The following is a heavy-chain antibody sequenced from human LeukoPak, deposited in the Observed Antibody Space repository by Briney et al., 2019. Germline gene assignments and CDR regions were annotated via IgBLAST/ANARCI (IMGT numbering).Heavy chain of an antibody. J-gene: IGHJ4*02. CDR2: ISAYNGNT. D-gene: IGHD3-16*01. CDR1: GYTFTSYG. V-gene: IGHV1-18*01. CDR3: AIVREDLYDYVWSH. Sequence: ASVKVSCKASGYTFTSYGISWVRQAPGQGLEWMGWISAYNGNTNYAQKLQGRVTMTTDTSTSTAYMELRSLRSDDTAVYYCAIVREDLYDYVWSHWGQGTLVTVSS.